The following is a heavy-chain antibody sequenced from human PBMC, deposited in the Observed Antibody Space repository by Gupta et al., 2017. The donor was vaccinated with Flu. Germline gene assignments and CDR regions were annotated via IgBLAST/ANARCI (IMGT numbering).Heavy chain of an antibody. CDR2: IWSDGSNE. V-gene: IGHV3-33*03. Sequence: VGSGGGFVQPGGSLRLSCVTSGFDFSAFGMIWVRQAPGKGLEWVTLIWSDGSNEFYADSVKGRFSITRDNSKNTLYLQMDRLRVEDSAIYYCVAGYEYWGQGVLVTVSS. J-gene: IGHJ4*02. CDR3: VAGYEY. CDR1: GFDFSAFG. D-gene: IGHD6-19*01.